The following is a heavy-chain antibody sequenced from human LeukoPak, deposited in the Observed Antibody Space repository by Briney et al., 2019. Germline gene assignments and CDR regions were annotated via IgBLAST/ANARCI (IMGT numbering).Heavy chain of an antibody. J-gene: IGHJ4*02. CDR3: VRALGYCSSGSCYYYAD. CDR1: GYRFSSYW. Sequence: GESLKISFKGSGYRFSSYWIGWVRPMPGKGLEWMGIIYPGDSETRYSTSFPGQVTISAAKSISTAYLQWSSLKASDTAMYYCVRALGYCSSGSCYYYADGGQGTLVSVSS. V-gene: IGHV5-51*01. CDR2: IYPGDSET. D-gene: IGHD2-15*01.